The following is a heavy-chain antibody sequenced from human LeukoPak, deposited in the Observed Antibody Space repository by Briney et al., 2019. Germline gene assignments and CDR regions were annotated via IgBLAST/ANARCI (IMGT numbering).Heavy chain of an antibody. J-gene: IGHJ5*02. V-gene: IGHV4-30-2*01. D-gene: IGHD6-6*01. CDR2: IYHSGST. CDR1: GGSISSGGYY. Sequence: SQTLSLTCTVSGGSISSGGYYWSWIRQPPGKGLEWIGYIYHSGSTYYNPSLKSRVTISVDRSKNQFSLKLSSVTAADTAVYYCAGSIAAAGFDPWGQGTLVTVSS. CDR3: AGSIAAAGFDP.